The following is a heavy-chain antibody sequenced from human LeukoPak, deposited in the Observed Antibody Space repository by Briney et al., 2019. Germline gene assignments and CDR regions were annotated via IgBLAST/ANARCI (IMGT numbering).Heavy chain of an antibody. Sequence: SETLSLTCTVSGGSISSSSYYWGWIRQSPGKGLQWIGSRYYSGSTYYTPSLKSRITISVDMSKNQFSLRLSSVNAADTAVYYCARDAPNYYESSGHYYGAFDIWGQGTMVTVSS. D-gene: IGHD3-22*01. CDR3: ARDAPNYYESSGHYYGAFDI. J-gene: IGHJ3*02. V-gene: IGHV4-39*07. CDR2: RYYSGST. CDR1: GGSISSSSYY.